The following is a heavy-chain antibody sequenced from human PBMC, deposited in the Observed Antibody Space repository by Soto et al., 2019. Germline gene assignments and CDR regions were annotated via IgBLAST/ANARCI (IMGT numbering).Heavy chain of an antibody. V-gene: IGHV1-18*01. D-gene: IGHD3-16*01. CDR2: INTYNGNT. CDR1: LQLYQIC. CDR3: AMVDVYVTPSPQDV. Sequence: ASLKVLQGFWLQLYQICHHLGATGPGQGLEWMGWINTYNGNTNYAQNLQGIVTLTTDTSTSTAYMELTSLRSNDTAIYYCAMVDVYVTPSPQDVWGQGTTVTVSS. J-gene: IGHJ6*02.